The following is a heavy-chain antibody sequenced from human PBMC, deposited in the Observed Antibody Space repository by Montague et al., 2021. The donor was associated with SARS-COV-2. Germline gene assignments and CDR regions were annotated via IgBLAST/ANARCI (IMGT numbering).Heavy chain of an antibody. CDR1: GGSISSSSYY. CDR2: IYYSGST. V-gene: IGHV4-39*07. CDR3: AREQADIVLVVYVEGAFDI. Sequence: SETLSLTCTVSGGSISSSSYYWGWIRQPPGKGLEWIGSIYYSGSTYYNPSLKSRVTISVDTSKNQFSLKLSSVTAADTAVYYCAREQADIVLVVYVEGAFDIWGQGTMVTVSS. D-gene: IGHD2-8*02. J-gene: IGHJ3*02.